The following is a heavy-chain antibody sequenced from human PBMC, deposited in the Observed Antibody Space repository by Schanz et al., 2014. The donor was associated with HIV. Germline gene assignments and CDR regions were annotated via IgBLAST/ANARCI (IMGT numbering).Heavy chain of an antibody. V-gene: IGHV3-21*01. Sequence: GQLVESGGDLVQPGRSLRLSWAASGFIFSSYSMNWVRQAPGKGREWLSSISSGNSYIYYADSVKGRFTISRDDAKSSLFLQMNSLRAEDTAVYYCARGDAALGDYWGQGTLVTVSS. D-gene: IGHD5-18*01. CDR2: ISSGNSYI. J-gene: IGHJ4*02. CDR3: ARGDAALGDY. CDR1: GFIFSSYS.